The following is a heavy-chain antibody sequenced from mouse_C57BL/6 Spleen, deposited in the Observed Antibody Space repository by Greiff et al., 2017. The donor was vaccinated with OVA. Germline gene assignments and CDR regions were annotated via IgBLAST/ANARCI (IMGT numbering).Heavy chain of an antibody. V-gene: IGHV1-52*01. CDR1: GYTFTSYW. CDR2: IDPSDSET. Sequence: VQLQQPGAELVRPGSSVKLSCKASGYTFTSYWMHWVKQRPIQGLEWIGNIDPSDSETHYNQKFKDKATLTVDKSSSTAYMQLSSLTSEDSAVYYCARGNYYGSHYYAMDYWGQGTSVTVSS. J-gene: IGHJ4*01. D-gene: IGHD1-1*01. CDR3: ARGNYYGSHYYAMDY.